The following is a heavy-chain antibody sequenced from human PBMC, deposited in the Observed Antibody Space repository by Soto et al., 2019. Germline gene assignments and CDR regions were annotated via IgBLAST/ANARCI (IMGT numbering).Heavy chain of an antibody. V-gene: IGHV1-2*02. Sequence: QVQLVQSGAEVKKPGASVKVSCKTSGYTFAAYYIHWIRQAPGQGLEWMGWINPTSGGTVYAQILQDRVTMTRDTSISTAYMELRRLNSDDTAVYYCARDPDYGDYWGYFFDSWGQGTPVTVSS. D-gene: IGHD4-17*01. J-gene: IGHJ4*02. CDR1: GYTFAAYY. CDR3: ARDPDYGDYWGYFFDS. CDR2: INPTSGGT.